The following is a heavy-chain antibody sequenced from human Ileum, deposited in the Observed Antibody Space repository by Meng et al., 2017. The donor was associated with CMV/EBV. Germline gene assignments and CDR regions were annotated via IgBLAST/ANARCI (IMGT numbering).Heavy chain of an antibody. CDR1: GTSITGYY. CDR3: AREGSAVH. D-gene: IGHD6-13*01. J-gene: IGHJ4*02. V-gene: IGHV4-4*07. CDR2: IYTSGST. Sequence: VQLRESRPGLVKPSETLSLTCTVSGTSITGYYWSWIRQSAAKGLEWIGRIYTSGSTNYNPSLHSRVSMSIDTSKNQFSLKLRSVTAADTAVYYCAREGSAVHWGQGTLVTVSS.